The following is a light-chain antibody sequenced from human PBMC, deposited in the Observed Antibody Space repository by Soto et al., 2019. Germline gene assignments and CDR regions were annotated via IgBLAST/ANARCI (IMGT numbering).Light chain of an antibody. CDR1: QGISSR. V-gene: IGKV1-12*01. Sequence: DIQMTQSPSSVSASVGDRVTITCRASQGISSRLAWYQQKPGKAPKVLIYGAPSLQSGVPSRFGGSGSGTDFTLTISSLQPEDFATYYCQQANSFPWTFGQGTRVEIK. CDR2: GAP. J-gene: IGKJ1*01. CDR3: QQANSFPWT.